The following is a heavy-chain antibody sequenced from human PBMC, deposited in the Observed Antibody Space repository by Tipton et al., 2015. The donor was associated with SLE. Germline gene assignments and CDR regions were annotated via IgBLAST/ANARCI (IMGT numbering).Heavy chain of an antibody. V-gene: IGHV3-30*04. J-gene: IGHJ6*02. D-gene: IGHD2-15*01. Sequence: SLRLSCAASGFTFSSYPMHWVRQAPGKGLEWVAVISYDGSNKYYADSVKGRFTISRDNSKNTLYLQMNSLRAEDTAVYYCARALGEDCSGGSCYFYYYYYYGMDVWGQGTTVTVSS. CDR3: ARALGEDCSGGSCYFYYYYYYGMDV. CDR2: ISYDGSNK. CDR1: GFTFSSYP.